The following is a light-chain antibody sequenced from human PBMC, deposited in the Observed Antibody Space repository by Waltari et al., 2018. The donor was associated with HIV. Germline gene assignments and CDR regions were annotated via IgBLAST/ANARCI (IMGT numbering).Light chain of an antibody. CDR2: AVS. CDR1: QGISSW. J-gene: IGKJ2*01. CDR3: QQANSFPPYT. V-gene: IGKV1-12*01. Sequence: DIQMTQSPSSVPASVAASVTSTCRASQGISSWLAWHQQKPGKAPKLLIYAVSSLQSGVPSRFSGSGSGTDFTLTISSLQPEDFATYYCQQANSFPPYTFGQGTKLEIK.